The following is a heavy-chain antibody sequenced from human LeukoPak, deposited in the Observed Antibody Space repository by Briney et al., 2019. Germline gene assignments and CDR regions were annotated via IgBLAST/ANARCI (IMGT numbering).Heavy chain of an antibody. CDR2: ISHSGDTT. J-gene: IGHJ1*01. D-gene: IGHD3-22*01. CDR1: GFTFSDFY. V-gene: IGHV3-11*01. Sequence: GGSLRLSCAASGFTFSDFYMSWIRQAPGKGLEWISYISHSGDTTYFADPVKGRFTVSRDNAKNSLYLQMDNLRADDTAVYHCARDRWYYYDSGVDSTWAEYFQYWGQGTQVTVSS. CDR3: ARDRWYYYDSGVDSTWAEYFQY.